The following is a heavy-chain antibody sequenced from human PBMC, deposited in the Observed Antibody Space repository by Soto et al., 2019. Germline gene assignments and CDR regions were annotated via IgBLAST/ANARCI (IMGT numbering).Heavy chain of an antibody. Sequence: PGESRNISCKGPGHLFNNHWIGWVRQTPGKGLEWMGLIFTRDSETKTSPSFQGHVSFSVDNSINTVYLQWTSLKTTDTGIYFCARGYFDSGHGYDLWGQGTLVTVSS. J-gene: IGHJ5*02. CDR3: ARGYFDSGHGYDL. CDR1: GHLFNNHW. D-gene: IGHD3-10*01. CDR2: IFTRDSET. V-gene: IGHV5-51*01.